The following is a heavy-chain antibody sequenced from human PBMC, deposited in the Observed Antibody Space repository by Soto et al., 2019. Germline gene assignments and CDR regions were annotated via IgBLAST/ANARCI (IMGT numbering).Heavy chain of an antibody. J-gene: IGHJ3*02. V-gene: IGHV1-69*02. CDR3: TIGSWSGEVFDI. CDR1: GGTFSTYS. CDR2: IIPMLGIR. Sequence: QVQLVQSGAEVKKPGSSVKVSCKDPGGTFSTYSMFWVRQAPGQGLEWMGRIIPMLGIRNYAQRLQDRVTITADKSTATAHMELSSLRSEDTALYYCTIGSWSGEVFDIWGQGTMVTVSS. D-gene: IGHD2-21*01.